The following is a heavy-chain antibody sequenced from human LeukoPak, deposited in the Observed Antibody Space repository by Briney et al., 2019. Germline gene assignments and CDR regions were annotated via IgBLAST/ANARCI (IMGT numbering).Heavy chain of an antibody. CDR2: IIPIFGTA. CDR1: GGTFSSYA. D-gene: IGHD6-6*01. Sequence: ALVKVSCKASGGTFSSYAISWVRQAPGQGLEWMGGIIPIFGTANYAQKFQGRVTITADESTSTAYMELSSLRSEDTAVYYCARSSIAARLGGNFDYWGQGTLVTVSS. V-gene: IGHV1-69*13. CDR3: ARSSIAARLGGNFDY. J-gene: IGHJ4*02.